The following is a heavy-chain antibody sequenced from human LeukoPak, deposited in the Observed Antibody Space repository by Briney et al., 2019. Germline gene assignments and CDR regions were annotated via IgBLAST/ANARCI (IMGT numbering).Heavy chain of an antibody. CDR2: TYHRSKWYT. CDR1: LDSVSSNSAA. Sequence: SQTLSLTCAIFLDSVSSNSAAWNCIRQSPSRGLEWLGRTYHRSKWYTDYAVSVESRITINPDTSKNQFSLQLNSVTPEDTAVYYCARDNRAFTIRDSFDIWGQGTMVTVSS. J-gene: IGHJ3*02. V-gene: IGHV6-1*01. CDR3: ARDNRAFTIRDSFDI. D-gene: IGHD3-10*01.